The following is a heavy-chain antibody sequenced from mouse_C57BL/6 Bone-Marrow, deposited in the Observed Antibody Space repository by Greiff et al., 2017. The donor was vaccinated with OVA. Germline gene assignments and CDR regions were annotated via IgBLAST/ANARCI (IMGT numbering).Heavy chain of an antibody. CDR1: GFTFSDYY. J-gene: IGHJ4*01. V-gene: IGHV5-16*01. D-gene: IGHD2-3*01. CDR2: INYDGSST. Sequence: EVKVVESEGGLVQPGSSMKLSCTASGFTFSDYYMAWVRQVPEKGLEWVANINYDGSSTYYLDSLKSRFIISRDNAKNILYLQMSSLKSEDTATYYCARGYFDGYYDAMDYWGQGTSVTVSS. CDR3: ARGYFDGYYDAMDY.